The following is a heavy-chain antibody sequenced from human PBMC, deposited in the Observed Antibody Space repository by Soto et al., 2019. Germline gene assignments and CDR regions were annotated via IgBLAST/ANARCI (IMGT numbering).Heavy chain of an antibody. CDR2: ISWNSGSI. CDR3: AKIGSSGWVDAFDI. Sequence: DVQLVESGGGLVQPGRSLRLSCAASGFTFDDYAMHWVRQAPGKGLEWVSGISWNSGSIGYADSVKGRFTISRDNAKNSLYLQMNSLRAEDTALYYCAKIGSSGWVDAFDIWGQGTMVTVSS. D-gene: IGHD6-19*01. V-gene: IGHV3-9*01. CDR1: GFTFDDYA. J-gene: IGHJ3*02.